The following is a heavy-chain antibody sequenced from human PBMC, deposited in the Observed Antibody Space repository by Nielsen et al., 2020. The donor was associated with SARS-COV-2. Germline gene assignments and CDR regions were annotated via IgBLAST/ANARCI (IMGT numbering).Heavy chain of an antibody. V-gene: IGHV1-18*01. J-gene: IGHJ3*02. CDR1: GYTFTSYG. CDR2: ISADNVNR. Sequence: ASVKVSCKASGYTFTSYGISWVRQAPGQGLEWMGWISADNVNRNYAQKLQGRVTMTTDTSTSTAYMELRSLRSDDTVVYYCASEDYGGNSGALDIWGQGTMVTVSS. CDR3: ASEDYGGNSGALDI. D-gene: IGHD4-23*01.